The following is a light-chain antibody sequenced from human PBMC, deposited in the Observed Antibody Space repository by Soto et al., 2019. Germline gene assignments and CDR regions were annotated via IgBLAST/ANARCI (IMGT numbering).Light chain of an antibody. CDR3: SSYAGGNVVV. Sequence: QSALTQPPSASGSPGQSVTISCTGTSSDVGGYNYVCWYQQYPGKAPKLMIYDVSKRPSGGADRFSGSKLGNTASLTVSGLQAEDEADYYCSSYAGGNVVVFGGGTKLTVL. CDR2: DVS. CDR1: SSDVGGYNY. V-gene: IGLV2-8*01. J-gene: IGLJ2*01.